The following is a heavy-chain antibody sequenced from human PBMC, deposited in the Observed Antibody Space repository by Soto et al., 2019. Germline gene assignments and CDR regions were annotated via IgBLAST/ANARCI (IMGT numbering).Heavy chain of an antibody. CDR1: GYTFTSYY. CDR2: INPSGGAT. CDR3: ARAAGSPDY. Sequence: QVHLVQSGAEVKKPGASVKVSCKAPGYTFTSYYMHWVRQAPGQGLEWMGIINPSGGATTYTQRFQDRVTMTRDTSTSTVYMELSSLRSEDTAVYYCARAAGSPDYWGQGTLVTVSS. J-gene: IGHJ4*02. V-gene: IGHV1-46*01. D-gene: IGHD2-15*01.